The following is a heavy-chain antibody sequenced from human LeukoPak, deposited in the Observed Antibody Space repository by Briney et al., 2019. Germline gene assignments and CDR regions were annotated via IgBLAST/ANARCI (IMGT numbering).Heavy chain of an antibody. Sequence: GGSLRLSCAASGFTFSSYWMHWVRHAPGKGLVWVSRINSGGSSTSYADSVKGRFTISRDNAKNTLYLQMNSLRAEDTAVYYCARDDSVTTPSYYYYGMDVWGQGTTVTVSS. V-gene: IGHV3-74*01. CDR3: ARDDSVTTPSYYYYGMDV. CDR2: INSGGSST. CDR1: GFTFSSYW. D-gene: IGHD4-17*01. J-gene: IGHJ6*02.